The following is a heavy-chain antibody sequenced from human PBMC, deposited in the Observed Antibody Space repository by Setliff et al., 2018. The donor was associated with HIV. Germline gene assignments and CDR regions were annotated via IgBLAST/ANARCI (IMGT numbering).Heavy chain of an antibody. Sequence: SETLSLTCTVSGYSISSGYYWGWIRQPPGKGLEWIGSIFYSGNTHYNPSLKSRVTISVDTSKNQFSLKLSSVTAADTAVYYCARYSPRGYTLTGPYWGQGTLVTVSS. J-gene: IGHJ4*02. CDR3: ARYSPRGYTLTGPY. D-gene: IGHD6-25*01. V-gene: IGHV4-38-2*02. CDR2: IFYSGNT. CDR1: GYSISSGYY.